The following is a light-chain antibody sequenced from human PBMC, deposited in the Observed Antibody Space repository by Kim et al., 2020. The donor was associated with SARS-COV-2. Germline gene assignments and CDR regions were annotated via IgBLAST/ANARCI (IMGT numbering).Light chain of an antibody. CDR1: SLRTYY. V-gene: IGLV3-19*01. CDR2: AKN. J-gene: IGLJ3*02. CDR3: KSRGSSDNYLV. Sequence: SSELTQDPAVSVALGQTVRITCQGDSLRTYYATWYQQKPGQAPTLVIFAKNNRPSGIPDRFSGSRSGDTASFAITGAQAEDEADYYRKSRGSSDNYLVFGGGTQLTVL.